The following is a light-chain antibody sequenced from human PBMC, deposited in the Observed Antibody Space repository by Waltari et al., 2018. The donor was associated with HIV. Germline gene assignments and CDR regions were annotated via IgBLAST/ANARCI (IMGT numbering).Light chain of an antibody. V-gene: IGLV2-8*01. CDR1: SSDVGAYNY. J-gene: IGLJ2*01. Sequence: QSALTQPPSASGSPGQSVTISCTGTSSDVGAYNYVSWFQQHPGKAPKHWIYDVTKRPPGVPDRFSGSKSGNAASLTVSGLQAEDEADYYCASHAGSKDVFGGGTRLTVL. CDR3: ASHAGSKDV. CDR2: DVT.